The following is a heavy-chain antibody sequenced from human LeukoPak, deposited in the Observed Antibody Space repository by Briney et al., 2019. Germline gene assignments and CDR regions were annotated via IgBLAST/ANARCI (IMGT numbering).Heavy chain of an antibody. D-gene: IGHD3-22*01. V-gene: IGHV1-69*06. J-gene: IGHJ4*02. Sequence: GGSVKVSCKASGGTFSSYGISWVRQAPGQGLEWMGGIIPMFDTPNYAQKFQDRVTLTADKSTSTAYMELSSLRSEDTAVYYCAGGHYFDSSGRLYYFDSWGQGTLVTVSS. CDR1: GGTFSSYG. CDR3: AGGHYFDSSGRLYYFDS. CDR2: IIPMFDTP.